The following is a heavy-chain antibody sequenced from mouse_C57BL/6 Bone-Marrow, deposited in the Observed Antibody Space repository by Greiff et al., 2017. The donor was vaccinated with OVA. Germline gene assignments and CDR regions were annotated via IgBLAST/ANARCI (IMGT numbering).Heavy chain of an antibody. V-gene: IGHV5-16*01. D-gene: IGHD2-4*01. J-gene: IGHJ4*01. Sequence: EVKLMESEGGLVQPGSSMKLSCTASGFTFSDYYMAWVRQVPDKGLEWVANINYDGSSTYYLDSLKSRFIISRDNAKNILYLQMSSLKSEDTATYYCARERYDYDDAMDYWGQGTSVTVSS. CDR3: ARERYDYDDAMDY. CDR1: GFTFSDYY. CDR2: INYDGSST.